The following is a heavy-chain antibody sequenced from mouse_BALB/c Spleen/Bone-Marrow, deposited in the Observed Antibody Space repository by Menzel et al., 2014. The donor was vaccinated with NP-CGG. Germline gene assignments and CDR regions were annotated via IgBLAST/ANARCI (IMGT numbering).Heavy chain of an antibody. CDR1: GYSFXNYW. D-gene: IGHD4-1*01. CDR2: IHPSDSES. V-gene: IGHV1-74*04. J-gene: IGHJ2*01. Sequence: VQLQESGAELVRPGTSVQLSCKASGYSFXNYWTNWVKQRPGQGLEWIGMIHPSDSESRLNQKFKDKATLTVDKSSTTAYMQLSSPTSEDSAVYYCARGLGEIWGYWGQGTTLTVSS. CDR3: ARGLGEIWGY.